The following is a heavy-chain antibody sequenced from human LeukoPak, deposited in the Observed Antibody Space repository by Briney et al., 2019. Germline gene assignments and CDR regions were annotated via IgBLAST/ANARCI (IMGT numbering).Heavy chain of an antibody. CDR2: ISSSSSYI. CDR1: GLTFSSYS. D-gene: IGHD3-22*01. CDR3: ARETYYYDSSGYPTVDY. J-gene: IGHJ4*02. V-gene: IGHV3-21*01. Sequence: GGSLRLSCAASGLTFSSYSMNWVRQAPGKGLEWVSSISSSSSYIYYADSVKGRFTISRDNAKNSLYLQMNSLRAEDTAVYYCARETYYYDSSGYPTVDYRGQGTLVTVSS.